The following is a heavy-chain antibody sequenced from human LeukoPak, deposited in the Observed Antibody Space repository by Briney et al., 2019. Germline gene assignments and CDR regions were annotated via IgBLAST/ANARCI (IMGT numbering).Heavy chain of an antibody. CDR3: ARVVVPAENWFDP. Sequence: ASETLSLTCTVSGGSVSSGSYYWSWIRQPPGKGLEWIGYIYYSGSTNYDPSLKSRVTISVDTSKNQFSLKLSSVTAADTAVYYCARVVVPAENWFDPWGQGTLVTVSS. V-gene: IGHV4-61*01. CDR1: GGSVSSGSYY. CDR2: IYYSGST. D-gene: IGHD2-2*01. J-gene: IGHJ5*02.